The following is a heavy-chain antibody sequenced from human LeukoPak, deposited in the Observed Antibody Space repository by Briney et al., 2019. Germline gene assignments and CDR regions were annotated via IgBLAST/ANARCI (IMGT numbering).Heavy chain of an antibody. CDR3: ARDRLYGSGDSPGSWFDP. D-gene: IGHD3-10*01. V-gene: IGHV1-8*03. Sequence: GASVKVSCKASGYTFTSYDINWVRQATGQGLEWMGWMNPNSGNTGYAQKFQGRVTITRNTSISTAYMELRSLRSDDTAVYYCARDRLYGSGDSPGSWFDPWGQGTLVTVSS. CDR1: GYTFTSYD. J-gene: IGHJ5*02. CDR2: MNPNSGNT.